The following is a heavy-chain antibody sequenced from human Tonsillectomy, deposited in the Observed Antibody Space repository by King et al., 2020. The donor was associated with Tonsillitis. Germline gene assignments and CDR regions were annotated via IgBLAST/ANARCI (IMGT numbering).Heavy chain of an antibody. Sequence: VQLVESGAEVKKPGESLKISCTGSGYSFITYWIGWVRQMPGKGLEWMGIIYPGDSDTRYSPSFQGQVTISADKSISTAYLQWSSLKASDTAMYYCARGLYCSSSSCPFDDWGQGTLVTVSS. CDR2: IYPGDSDT. CDR1: GYSFITYW. CDR3: ARGLYCSSSSCPFDD. D-gene: IGHD2-2*01. V-gene: IGHV5-51*03. J-gene: IGHJ4*02.